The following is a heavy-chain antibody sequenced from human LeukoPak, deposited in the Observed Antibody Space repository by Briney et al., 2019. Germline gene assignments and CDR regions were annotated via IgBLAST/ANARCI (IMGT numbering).Heavy chain of an antibody. D-gene: IGHD2-21*02. CDR3: ARDWICSGGDCYSDYYYGMDV. Sequence: ASVKVSCTASGYTFTSYGISWVRQAPGQGLEWMGWISAYNGNTNYARKLQGRVTMTTDTSTSTAYMELRSLRSDDTAVYYCARDWICSGGDCYSDYYYGMDVWGQGTTVTVSS. CDR2: ISAYNGNT. CDR1: GYTFTSYG. V-gene: IGHV1-18*01. J-gene: IGHJ6*02.